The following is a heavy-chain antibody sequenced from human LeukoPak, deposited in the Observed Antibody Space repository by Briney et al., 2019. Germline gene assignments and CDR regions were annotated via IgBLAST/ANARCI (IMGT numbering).Heavy chain of an antibody. V-gene: IGHV3-21*01. CDR1: GFTFSSYT. Sequence: GGSLRLSCAGSGFTFSSYTMNWVRPAPGKGLEGVSSISSSATYIYYADSVRGRFTSSRDDAKNSLFLHMNSMRAEDTAVYYCATWDDYGDYVAFEYWGQGTLVTVSS. CDR2: ISSSATYI. D-gene: IGHD4-17*01. CDR3: ATWDDYGDYVAFEY. J-gene: IGHJ4*02.